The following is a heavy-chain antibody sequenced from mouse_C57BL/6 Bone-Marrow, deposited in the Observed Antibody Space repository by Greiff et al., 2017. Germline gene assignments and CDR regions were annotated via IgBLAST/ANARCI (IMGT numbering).Heavy chain of an antibody. CDR1: GYAFTNYL. CDR2: INPGSGGT. CDR3: ARRDYDGFAY. Sequence: QVQLQQSGAELVRPGTSVKVSCKASGYAFTNYLIEWVKQRPGQGLEWIGVINPGSGGTNYNEKFKGKATLTAEKSSSTAYMQLSSLTSVDSAVYFCARRDYDGFAYWGQGTLVTVSA. D-gene: IGHD2-4*01. J-gene: IGHJ3*01. V-gene: IGHV1-54*01.